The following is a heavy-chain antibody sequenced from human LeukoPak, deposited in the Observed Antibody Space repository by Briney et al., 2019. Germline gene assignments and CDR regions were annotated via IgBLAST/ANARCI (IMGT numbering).Heavy chain of an antibody. CDR2: IRQDGSEK. J-gene: IGHJ4*02. Sequence: GGSLRLSCEVSGFIFSSYWMSWVRQAPGKGPEWVAHIRQDGSEKDYVDSVKGRFTISRDNAKNSLYLQMSSLRAEDTAVYYCGRGSRISDYWGQGTQVTVSS. CDR3: GRGSRISDY. CDR1: GFIFSSYW. D-gene: IGHD2-15*01. V-gene: IGHV3-7*01.